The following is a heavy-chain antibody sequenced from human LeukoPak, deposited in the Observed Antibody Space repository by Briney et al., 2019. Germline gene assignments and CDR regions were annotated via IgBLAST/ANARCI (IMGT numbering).Heavy chain of an antibody. CDR2: ISSSGSSR. D-gene: IGHD2-2*03. Sequence: QPGGSLRLSCAASGFTFSSYEMNWVRQAPGKGLEWVSYISSSGSSRYYADSVKGRFTISRDNSKNTLFLQMNSLRAEDTAIYYCAKDGYCSSINCLLGLWGQGTLVTVSS. CDR1: GFTFSSYE. CDR3: AKDGYCSSINCLLGL. J-gene: IGHJ4*02. V-gene: IGHV3-48*03.